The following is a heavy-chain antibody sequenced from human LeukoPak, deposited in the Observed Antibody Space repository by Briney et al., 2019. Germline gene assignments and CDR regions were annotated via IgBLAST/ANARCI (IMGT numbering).Heavy chain of an antibody. D-gene: IGHD1-7*01. CDR1: GFTFDDYA. Sequence: GGSLRLSCAASGFTFDDYAMHWVRQAPGKGLEWVSGISWNSGSIGYADSVKGRFTISRDNAKNSLYLQMNSLRAEDTALYYCAKDLGAGTTGVLGYWGQGTLVTVSS. V-gene: IGHV3-9*01. CDR3: AKDLGAGTTGVLGY. CDR2: ISWNSGSI. J-gene: IGHJ4*02.